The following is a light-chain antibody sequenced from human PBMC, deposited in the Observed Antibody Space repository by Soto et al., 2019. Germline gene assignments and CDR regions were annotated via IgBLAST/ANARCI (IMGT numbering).Light chain of an antibody. CDR3: CSYVGGVSLVL. Sequence: QSVLTQLRSVSGSPGQSVTISCTATRRDIGCSVSWYRQDAGKAPTLLIYDVSQRGPGVPDRFSGSRSGYAASLTIFGLQAEDEADYHCCSYVGGVSLVLFGGGTKLTVL. V-gene: IGLV2-11*01. J-gene: IGLJ2*01. CDR2: DVS. CDR1: RRDIGCS.